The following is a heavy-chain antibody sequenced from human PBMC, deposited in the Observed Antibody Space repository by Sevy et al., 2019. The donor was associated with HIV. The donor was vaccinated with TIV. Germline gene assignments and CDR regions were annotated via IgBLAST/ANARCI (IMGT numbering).Heavy chain of an antibody. Sequence: GGSLRLSCAASGLTFSSYAMHWVRQAPGKGLEWVAVISYDGSDKYFADSVKGRFTISRDNSKNTLFLQMNSLRTEDTAVYYCARGPGVVVVAALNWFDPWGQGTLVTVSS. V-gene: IGHV3-30*04. D-gene: IGHD2-15*01. CDR3: ARGPGVVVVAALNWFDP. CDR1: GLTFSSYA. J-gene: IGHJ5*02. CDR2: ISYDGSDK.